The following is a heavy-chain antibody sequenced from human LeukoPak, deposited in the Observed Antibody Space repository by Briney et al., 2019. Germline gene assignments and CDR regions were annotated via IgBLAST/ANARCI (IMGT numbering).Heavy chain of an antibody. J-gene: IGHJ4*02. V-gene: IGHV4-30-4*01. CDR2: INHSGST. D-gene: IGHD6-13*01. Sequence: SQTLSLTCTVSGGSISSGDYYWSWIRQPPGKGLEWIGEINHSGSTNYNPSLKSRVTISVDTSKNQFSLKLSSVTAADTAVYYCASFGLAAGTGDYWGQGTLVTVSS. CDR3: ASFGLAAGTGDY. CDR1: GGSISSGDYY.